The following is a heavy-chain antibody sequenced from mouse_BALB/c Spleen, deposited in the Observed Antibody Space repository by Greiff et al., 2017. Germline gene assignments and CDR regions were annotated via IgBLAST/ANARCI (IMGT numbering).Heavy chain of an antibody. Sequence: EVMLVESGPELVKPGASVKISCKASGYTFTDYNMHWVKQSHGKSLEWIGYIYPYNGGTGYNQKFKSKATLTVDNSSSTAYMELRSLTSEDSAVYYCARSLYYGYAWFAYWGQGTLVTVSA. CDR3: ARSLYYGYAWFAY. V-gene: IGHV1S29*02. CDR2: IYPYNGGT. CDR1: GYTFTDYN. D-gene: IGHD1-2*01. J-gene: IGHJ3*01.